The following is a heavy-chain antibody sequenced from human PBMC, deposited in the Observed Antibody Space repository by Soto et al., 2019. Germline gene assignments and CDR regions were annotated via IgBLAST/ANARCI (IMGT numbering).Heavy chain of an antibody. CDR2: IYYGGST. CDR1: GGSISPYY. CDR3: ARLGEYYQSIDP. Sequence: SETLSLTCTVSGGSISPYYWSWIRQPPGKGLEWVGYIYYGGSTSYNPSLKSRVTISLETSKSQFSLRLSSVTAADTAVYYCARLGEYYQSIDPSGPGTLVTGSS. D-gene: IGHD2-2*01. J-gene: IGHJ5*02. V-gene: IGHV4-59*08.